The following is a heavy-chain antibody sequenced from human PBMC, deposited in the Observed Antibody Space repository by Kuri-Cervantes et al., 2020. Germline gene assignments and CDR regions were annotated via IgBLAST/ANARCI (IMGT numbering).Heavy chain of an antibody. D-gene: IGHD4-23*01. CDR1: GYTFNRFG. CDR3: AGEGVVTSAFDI. Sequence: ASVKVSCKASGYTFNRFGVSWVRQAPGQGLEWMGWISAYNGNTNYAQKLQGRVTMTTDTSTSTAYMELSSLRSEDTAVYYCAGEGVVTSAFDIWGQGTMVTVSS. J-gene: IGHJ3*02. V-gene: IGHV1-18*01. CDR2: ISAYNGNT.